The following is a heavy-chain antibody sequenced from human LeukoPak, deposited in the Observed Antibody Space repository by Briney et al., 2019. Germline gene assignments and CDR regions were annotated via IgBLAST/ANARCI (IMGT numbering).Heavy chain of an antibody. J-gene: IGHJ6*02. CDR1: GFTLDAFA. CDR3: ATWAFYHSLDV. D-gene: IGHD1-26*01. V-gene: IGHV3-43*02. Sequence: GGSLRLSRAASGFTLDAFAMHWVRQAPGKGLEWVSLIDKDGRKTYYADSVKGRFTISRDNSKNSLYLQMNSLSTEDTALYYCATWAFYHSLDVWGRRATVIVSS. CDR2: IDKDGRKT.